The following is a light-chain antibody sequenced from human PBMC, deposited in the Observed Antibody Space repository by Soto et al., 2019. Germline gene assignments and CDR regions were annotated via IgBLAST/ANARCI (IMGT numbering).Light chain of an antibody. CDR2: EAS. Sequence: EIVLTQSPATLSLSRWEIATLSCRASQSISTRLAWFQQKPGQPPRLLIYEASNRATGIPATFSGSGSGTEFTLSISSLEPEHFAVYYCQQHSNWPPTFGRGTKVDIK. CDR1: QSISTR. J-gene: IGKJ4*01. V-gene: IGKV3-11*01. CDR3: QQHSNWPPT.